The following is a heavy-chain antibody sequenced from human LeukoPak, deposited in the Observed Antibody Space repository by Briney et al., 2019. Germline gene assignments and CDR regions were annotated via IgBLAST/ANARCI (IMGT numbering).Heavy chain of an antibody. Sequence: PSETLSLTCTVSGASISSYYWSWIRHPPGKGLEWIGYIYYSGSTNYNPSLKSRVTISVDTSKNQFSLKLSSVTAADTAVYYCARYYGSGFDYWGQGTLVTVSS. CDR3: ARYYGSGFDY. CDR2: IYYSGST. J-gene: IGHJ4*02. V-gene: IGHV4-59*01. CDR1: GASISSYY. D-gene: IGHD3-10*01.